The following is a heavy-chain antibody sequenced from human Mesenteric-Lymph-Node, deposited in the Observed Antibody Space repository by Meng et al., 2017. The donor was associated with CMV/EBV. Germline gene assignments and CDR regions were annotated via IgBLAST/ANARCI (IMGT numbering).Heavy chain of an antibody. CDR2: IRYDGSNK. Sequence: GESLKISCSASGFTFRSYGMHWVRQAPGKGLEWVAFIRYDGSNKYYADSVKGRFTISRDNSKNTLYLQMNSLRAEDTAVYYCARDREKQQLIRYYGMDVWGQGTTVTVSS. V-gene: IGHV3-30*02. D-gene: IGHD6-13*01. CDR3: ARDREKQQLIRYYGMDV. J-gene: IGHJ6*02. CDR1: GFTFRSYG.